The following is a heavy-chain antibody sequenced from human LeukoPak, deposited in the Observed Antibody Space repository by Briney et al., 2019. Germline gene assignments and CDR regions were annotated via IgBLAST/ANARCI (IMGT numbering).Heavy chain of an antibody. Sequence: ASVKVSCKASGGTFSSYAISWVRQAPGQGFEWMGWINPNSGGTNYAQKFQGRVTMTRDTSISTAYMELSRLRSDDTAVYYCARDPSRGMPLWGQGTLVTVSS. J-gene: IGHJ4*02. CDR2: INPNSGGT. CDR3: ARDPSRGMPL. D-gene: IGHD3-16*01. CDR1: GGTFSSYA. V-gene: IGHV1-2*02.